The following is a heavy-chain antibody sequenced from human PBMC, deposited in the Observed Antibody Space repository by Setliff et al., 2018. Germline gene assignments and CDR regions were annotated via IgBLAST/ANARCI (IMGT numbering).Heavy chain of an antibody. CDR2: IYHNGNT. CDR3: ARDNRARHYMDV. J-gene: IGHJ6*03. V-gene: IGHV4-59*12. D-gene: IGHD3-10*01. CDR1: GGSISNYY. Sequence: SETLSLTCIVSGGSISNYYWSWIRQPPGKGLEWIGYIYHNGNTNFNPSLNSLVTISADTSKNQFSLNLSSVTAADTAVYYCARDNRARHYMDVWGKGTTVTVSS.